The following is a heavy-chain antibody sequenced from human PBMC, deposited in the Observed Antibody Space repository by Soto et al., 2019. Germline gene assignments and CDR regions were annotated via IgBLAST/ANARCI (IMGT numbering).Heavy chain of an antibody. J-gene: IGHJ4*02. V-gene: IGHV1-46*01. Sequence: QVQLVQSGAEVKKPGASVRVSCKASGYTFTNYHMDWVRQAPGQGLEWMGKISPSGDRTWYVQKLRGRITMTRDTSTSTDYMELSSLRSEDTAVYYCVRDGGNYGDDDYWGQGTLVTVSS. CDR1: GYTFTNYH. CDR3: VRDGGNYGDDDY. D-gene: IGHD4-17*01. CDR2: ISPSGDRT.